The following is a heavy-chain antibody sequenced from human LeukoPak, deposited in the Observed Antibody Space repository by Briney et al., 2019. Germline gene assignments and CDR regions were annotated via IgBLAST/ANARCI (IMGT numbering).Heavy chain of an antibody. V-gene: IGHV1-18*04. D-gene: IGHD6-19*01. Sequence: VASVKVSCKASGYTFTSYGISWVRQAPGQGLEWMGWISAYNGNTNYAQKLQGRVTMTTDTSTSTAYMELRSLRSDDTAVYYCARDTAKVLAVAAWGYFDYWGQGTLVTVS. CDR3: ARDTAKVLAVAAWGYFDY. CDR1: GYTFTSYG. CDR2: ISAYNGNT. J-gene: IGHJ4*02.